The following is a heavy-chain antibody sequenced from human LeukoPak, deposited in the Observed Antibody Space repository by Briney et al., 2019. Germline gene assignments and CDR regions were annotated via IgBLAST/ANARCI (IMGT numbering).Heavy chain of an antibody. CDR3: ARVPPEGSSWPIDFDY. V-gene: IGHV1-18*01. CDR2: ISAYNGNT. CDR1: GYTFTSYG. Sequence: ASVKVSCKASGYTFTSYGISWVRQAPGQGLEWMGWISAYNGNTNYAQKLQGRVTMTTDTSTSTAYMELRSLRSDDTAVYYCARVPPEGSSWPIDFDYWGQGTLVTVSS. D-gene: IGHD6-13*01. J-gene: IGHJ4*02.